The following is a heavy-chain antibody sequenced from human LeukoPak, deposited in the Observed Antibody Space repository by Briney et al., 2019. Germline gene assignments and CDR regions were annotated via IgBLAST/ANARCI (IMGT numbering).Heavy chain of an antibody. D-gene: IGHD3-3*01. CDR1: GYTFTGYY. Sequence: ASVKVSCKASGYTFTGYYLHWVRQALGQGLEWMGWINPNSGGTNYAQKFQGWVTMTRDTSISTAYMELSRLRSDDTAVYNCARAGTFTIFGVVITYGMDVWGQGTTVTVSS. V-gene: IGHV1-2*04. J-gene: IGHJ6*02. CDR3: ARAGTFTIFGVVITYGMDV. CDR2: INPNSGGT.